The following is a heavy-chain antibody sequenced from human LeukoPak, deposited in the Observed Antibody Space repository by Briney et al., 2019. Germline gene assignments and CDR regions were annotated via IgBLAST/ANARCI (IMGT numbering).Heavy chain of an antibody. CDR3: ARRPRDSYDSSGYYYVYSQWYFDY. J-gene: IGHJ4*02. CDR1: GYSFTSYW. Sequence: HGESLKISCKGSGYSFTSYWIGWVRQIPGKGLEGMGIIYPGDSDTRYSPSFQGQVTTSADKSISTAYLQWSSLNASDTAMYYCARRPRDSYDSSGYYYVYSQWYFDYWGQGTLVTVSS. CDR2: IYPGDSDT. D-gene: IGHD3-22*01. V-gene: IGHV5-51*01.